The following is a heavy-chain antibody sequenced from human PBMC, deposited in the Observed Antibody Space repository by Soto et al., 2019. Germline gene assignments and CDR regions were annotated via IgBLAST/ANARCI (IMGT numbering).Heavy chain of an antibody. J-gene: IGHJ4*02. CDR3: TFRCDWTAGDLYYY. Sequence: SGGSLRLSCAASGFTFSESAMHWVRQASGKGLEWVGRIRNKDNNYATAYTASVKGRFTISRDDSKNTVYLQMNSLKIDDTAVYYFTFRCDWTAGDLYYYCGLGTLVTVSS. CDR2: IRNKDNNYAT. D-gene: IGHD2-21*01. CDR1: GFTFSESA. V-gene: IGHV3-73*01.